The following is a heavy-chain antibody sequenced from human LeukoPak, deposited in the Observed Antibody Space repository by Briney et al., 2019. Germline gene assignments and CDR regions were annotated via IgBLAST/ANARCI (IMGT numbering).Heavy chain of an antibody. Sequence: ASVKVSCKVSGYTFTDYYMHWVQQAPGKGLEWMGLVDPEDGETIYAEKFQGRVTITADTSTDTAYMELSSLRSEDTAVYYCATDRSDGSESYYSFDYWGQGTLVTVSS. V-gene: IGHV1-69-2*01. J-gene: IGHJ4*02. CDR1: GYTFTDYY. CDR2: VDPEDGET. CDR3: ATDRSDGSESYYSFDY. D-gene: IGHD3-10*01.